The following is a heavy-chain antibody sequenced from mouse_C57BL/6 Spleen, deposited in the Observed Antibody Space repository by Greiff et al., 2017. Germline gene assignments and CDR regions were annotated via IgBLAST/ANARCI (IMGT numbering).Heavy chain of an antibody. CDR2: IYPGDGDT. CDR3: ARDYYGMWYFDV. Sequence: QVQLQQSGPELVKPGASVKISCKASGYAFSSSWMNWVKQRPGKGLEWIGRIYPGDGDTNYNGKFKGKATLTADKSSSTAYMQLSSLTSEDSAVYFCARDYYGMWYFDVWGTGTTVTVSS. V-gene: IGHV1-82*01. D-gene: IGHD1-1*01. CDR1: GYAFSSSW. J-gene: IGHJ1*03.